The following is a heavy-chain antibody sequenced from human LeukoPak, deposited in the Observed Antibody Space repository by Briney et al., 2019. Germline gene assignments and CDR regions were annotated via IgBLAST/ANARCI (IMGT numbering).Heavy chain of an antibody. CDR1: GGSIRSYY. CDR2: IYYSGST. V-gene: IGHV4-59*01. Sequence: KPSETLSLTCSVSGGSIRSYYRNWIRQPPGKGLEWIGYIYYSGSTNYNPSLKSRVSISVDTSKNQFSLKLRSVTAADTAVYYCATSSGWYERNAWGGWFDPWGQGTLVTVSS. J-gene: IGHJ5*02. D-gene: IGHD6-19*01. CDR3: ATSSGWYERNAWGGWFDP.